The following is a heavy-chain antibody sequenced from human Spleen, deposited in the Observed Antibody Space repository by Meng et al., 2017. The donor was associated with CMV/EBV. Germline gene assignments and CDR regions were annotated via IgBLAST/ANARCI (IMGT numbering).Heavy chain of an antibody. CDR1: GFTFSSYA. CDR2: IYSGGSST. Sequence: GGSLRLSCAASGFTFSSYAMSWVRQAPGKGLEWVSVIYSGGSSTYYADSVKGRFTISRDNSKNTLYLQMNSLRAEDTAVYYCAKCSYYYDSILKDTAPDYFDYWGQGTLVTVSS. J-gene: IGHJ4*02. V-gene: IGHV3-23*03. CDR3: AKCSYYYDSILKDTAPDYFDY. D-gene: IGHD3-22*01.